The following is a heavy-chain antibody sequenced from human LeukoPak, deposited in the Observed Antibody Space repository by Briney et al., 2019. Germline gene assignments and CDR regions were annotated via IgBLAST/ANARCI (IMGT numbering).Heavy chain of an antibody. J-gene: IGHJ4*02. CDR2: MDPNSGHT. CDR1: GYTFITSD. CDR3: TRKLRLDEH. V-gene: IGHV1-8*01. D-gene: IGHD1-7*01. Sequence: ASVKVSCKASGYTFITSDINWVRQARGQGLEWLGYMDPNSGHTEFARKFQGRVTMTGDTSTSTAYMELSSLTPDDTAIYYCTRKLRLDEHWGQGTLVAVSS.